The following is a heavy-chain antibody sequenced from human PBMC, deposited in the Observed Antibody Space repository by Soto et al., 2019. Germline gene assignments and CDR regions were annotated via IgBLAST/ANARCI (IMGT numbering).Heavy chain of an antibody. V-gene: IGHV1-2*02. CDR3: ARNLELRGSYYYYYDMDV. J-gene: IGHJ6*02. Sequence: VKVSCKASGYTFTDYYMHWVRQAPGQGLEWMGWINPNSGGTNYAQKFQGRVTMTRDTSISTAYMELSRLRSDDTAVYYCARNLELRGSYYYYYDMDVWGQGTTVTVSS. CDR1: GYTFTDYY. D-gene: IGHD1-7*01. CDR2: INPNSGGT.